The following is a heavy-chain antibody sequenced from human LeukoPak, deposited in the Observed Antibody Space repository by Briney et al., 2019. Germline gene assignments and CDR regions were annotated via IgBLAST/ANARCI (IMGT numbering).Heavy chain of an antibody. J-gene: IGHJ6*03. D-gene: IGHD3-3*01. CDR1: GYTFTAYY. CDR3: ARVAIFGVDLYYMDV. CDR2: INPNSGGT. V-gene: IGHV1-2*02. Sequence: ASVKVSCKASGYTFTAYYMHWVRQAPGQGLEWMGWINPNSGGTNYAQNFQGRVTMTRDMSISTAYTEVSRLRSDDTAVCYCARVAIFGVDLYYMDVWGKGTTVTVSS.